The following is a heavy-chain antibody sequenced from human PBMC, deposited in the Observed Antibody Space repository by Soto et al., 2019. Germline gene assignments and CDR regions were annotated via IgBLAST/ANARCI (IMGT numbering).Heavy chain of an antibody. D-gene: IGHD3-10*01. V-gene: IGHV3-74*01. CDR3: XXXAVGEYSFDP. CDR2: XXXXXXXX. CDR1: GFTFSSYW. Sequence: EVQLMESGGGLVQPGESLRLSCAASGFTFSSYWMHWVRQAPGKGLVWVSRXXXXXXXXXYTDPVKGRFTISRDNAEXXXXXXXXXXXXXXXXXXXXXXXAVGEYSFDPWGQGTLVTVSS. J-gene: IGHJ5*02.